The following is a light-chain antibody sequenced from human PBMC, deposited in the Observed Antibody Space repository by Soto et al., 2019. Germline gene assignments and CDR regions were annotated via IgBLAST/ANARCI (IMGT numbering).Light chain of an antibody. CDR2: DAS. Sequence: DIQMTQSPSSLSASVGDRVTITCQASQDITNYLNWFQQKPGKAPKLLIFDASNLETGVPSRFSGSGSGTDFTFTINSLQPEDTATYYCQQYDNLPLTFGGGTKVEIK. CDR3: QQYDNLPLT. V-gene: IGKV1-33*01. CDR1: QDITNY. J-gene: IGKJ4*01.